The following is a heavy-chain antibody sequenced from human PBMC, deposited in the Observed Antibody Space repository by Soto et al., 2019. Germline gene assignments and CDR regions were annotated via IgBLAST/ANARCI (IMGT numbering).Heavy chain of an antibody. CDR3: ARGSASKSGHLWYFDL. V-gene: IGHV3-21*01. J-gene: IGHJ2*01. CDR2: ISATTTYK. D-gene: IGHD2-8*02. CDR1: GFTFATYT. Sequence: EVQVVESGGGRVKPGGSLRLSCTASGFTFATYTMNWLRQAPGRGLEWVSSISATTTYKYYAASVQGRFTISRDNAKNSLYLQTNSLGAEDTAVYYCARGSASKSGHLWYFDLWGRGTLVTVSS.